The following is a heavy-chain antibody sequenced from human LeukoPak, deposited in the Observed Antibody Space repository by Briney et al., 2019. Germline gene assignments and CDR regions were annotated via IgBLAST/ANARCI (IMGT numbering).Heavy chain of an antibody. CDR2: IYYSGST. V-gene: IGHV4-31*03. J-gene: IGHJ5*02. Sequence: PSQTLSLTCTVSGGSISSGGYYWSWIRQHPGKGLEWIGYIYYSGSTYYNPSLKSRVTISVDTSKNQFSLKLSSVIAADTAVYYCAATLGIEYNWFDPWGQGTLVTVSS. CDR1: GGSISSGGYY. CDR3: AATLGIEYNWFDP.